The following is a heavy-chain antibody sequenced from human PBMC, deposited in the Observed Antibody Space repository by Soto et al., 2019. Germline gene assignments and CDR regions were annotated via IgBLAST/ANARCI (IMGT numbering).Heavy chain of an antibody. CDR3: ARASYGSGSYYLPDMDV. Sequence: VQLVQSGAEVKKPGASVKVSCKVSGYTFTSFDINWVRQATGQGLEWMGWMNPSTGATGYAEKFQGRVTMTRDTSISTAYMELSGLRSEDTAEDFCARASYGSGSYYLPDMDVWGQGTTVTVSS. D-gene: IGHD3-10*01. CDR2: MNPSTGAT. V-gene: IGHV1-8*01. J-gene: IGHJ6*02. CDR1: GYTFTSFD.